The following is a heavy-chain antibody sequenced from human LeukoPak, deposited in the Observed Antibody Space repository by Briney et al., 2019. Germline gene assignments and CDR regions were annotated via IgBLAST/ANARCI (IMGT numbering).Heavy chain of an antibody. CDR3: ARPDFSGFDWGFDF. Sequence: AASVKVSRKASGGTFNTSAISWVRQAPGQGLEWMGGIIPFFGSANYAQRFQDRFTITTDESTTTAYMELNSLTSDDTAVYYCARPDFSGFDWGFDFWGQGTLITVSS. D-gene: IGHD5-12*01. V-gene: IGHV1-69*05. CDR1: GGTFNTSA. CDR2: IIPFFGSA. J-gene: IGHJ4*02.